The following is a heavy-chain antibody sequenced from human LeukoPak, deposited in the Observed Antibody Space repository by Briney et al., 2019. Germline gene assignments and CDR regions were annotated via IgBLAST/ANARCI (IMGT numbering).Heavy chain of an antibody. CDR3: ARYSLRYYDSSGHYAFDI. J-gene: IGHJ3*02. CDR1: GGSFSGYY. V-gene: IGHV4-34*01. Sequence: SETLSLTCAVYGGSFSGYYWSWIRQPPGKGLEWIGEINHSGSTNYNPSLKSRVTISVDTSKNQFSLKLSSVTAADTAVYYCARYSLRYYDSSGHYAFDIWGQGTMVTVSS. CDR2: INHSGST. D-gene: IGHD3-22*01.